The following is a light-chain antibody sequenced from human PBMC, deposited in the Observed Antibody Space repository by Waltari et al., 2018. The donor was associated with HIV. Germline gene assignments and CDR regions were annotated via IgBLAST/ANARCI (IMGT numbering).Light chain of an antibody. J-gene: IGLJ3*02. CDR3: QTWGPGIGV. CDR2: VNTYGRH. Sequence: QLVVTQSPSVSAPLGASVKLTCTLRGEYSSYGIPWHQQQPESGPRYLMKVNTYGRHTNIDGIPDRCVGSSAGTERYRTISSRQSEEEAVYYCQTWGPGIGVFGRGPQLTVL. V-gene: IGLV4-69*01. CDR1: GEYSSYG.